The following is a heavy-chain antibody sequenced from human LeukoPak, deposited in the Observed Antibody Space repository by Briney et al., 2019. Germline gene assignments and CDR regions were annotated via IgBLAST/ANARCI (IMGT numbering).Heavy chain of an antibody. J-gene: IGHJ4*02. V-gene: IGHV4-39*01. D-gene: IGHD3-10*01. CDR1: GGSISSSSYY. Sequence: SETLSLTCTVSGGSISSSSYYWGWIRQPPGKGLEWIGSIYYSGSTYYNPSLKSRVTISVDASKNQFSLKLSSVTAADTAVYYCASPYGSGSYLGYWGRGTLVTVSS. CDR3: ASPYGSGSYLGY. CDR2: IYYSGST.